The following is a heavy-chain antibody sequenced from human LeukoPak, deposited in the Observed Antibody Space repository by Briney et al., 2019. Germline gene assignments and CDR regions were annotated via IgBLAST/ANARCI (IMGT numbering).Heavy chain of an antibody. CDR1: GFTFSSYA. D-gene: IGHD1-26*01. Sequence: GGSLRLSCAASGFTFSSYAMHWVRQAPGKGLEWVAVISYDGSNKYYADSVKGRFTISRDNSKNTLYLQMNSLRAEDTAVYYCAKVEVSFHSDYFDSWGQGTLVTVSS. CDR3: AKVEVSFHSDYFDS. CDR2: ISYDGSNK. J-gene: IGHJ4*02. V-gene: IGHV3-30-3*01.